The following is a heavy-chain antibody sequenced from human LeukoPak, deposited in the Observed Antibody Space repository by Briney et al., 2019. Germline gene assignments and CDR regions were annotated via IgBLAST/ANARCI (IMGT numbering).Heavy chain of an antibody. Sequence: GGSLRLSCAASGFTFSSYSMNWVRQAPGKGLEWVSSISSSSSYIYYADSAKGRFTISRDNAKNSLYLQMNSLRAEDTAVYYCARDLAVAGFDYWGQGTLVTVSS. CDR3: ARDLAVAGFDY. D-gene: IGHD6-19*01. CDR1: GFTFSSYS. V-gene: IGHV3-21*01. CDR2: ISSSSSYI. J-gene: IGHJ4*02.